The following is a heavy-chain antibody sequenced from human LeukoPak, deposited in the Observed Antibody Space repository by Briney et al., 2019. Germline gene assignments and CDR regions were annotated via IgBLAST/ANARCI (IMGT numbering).Heavy chain of an antibody. Sequence: SETLSLTCAVYGGSFSGYYWSWIRQPPGKGLEWIGEINHSGSTNYNPSLKSRVTISVDTSKNQFSLKLSSVTAADTAVYYCARRPYCSSTSCYIARLDYWGQGTLVTVSS. D-gene: IGHD2-2*02. CDR3: ARRPYCSSTSCYIARLDY. CDR2: INHSGST. CDR1: GGSFSGYY. V-gene: IGHV4-34*01. J-gene: IGHJ4*02.